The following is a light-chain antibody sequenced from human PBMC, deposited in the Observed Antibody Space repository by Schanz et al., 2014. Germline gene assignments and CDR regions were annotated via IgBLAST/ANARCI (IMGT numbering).Light chain of an antibody. V-gene: IGLV2-8*01. CDR3: SSYAGSRNYV. J-gene: IGLJ1*01. CDR2: EVS. CDR1: SSDVGGYTY. Sequence: QSVLTQPASVSGSPGQSITISCTETSSDVGGYTYVSWYQQHPGKAPKLMIYEVSKRPSGVPDRFSGSKSGSTASLTVSGLQAEDEADYYCSSYAGSRNYVFGTGTKLTVL.